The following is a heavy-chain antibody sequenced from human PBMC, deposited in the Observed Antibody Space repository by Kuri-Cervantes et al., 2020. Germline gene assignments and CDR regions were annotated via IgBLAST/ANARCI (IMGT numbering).Heavy chain of an antibody. CDR1: GFTFSSYG. D-gene: IGHD3-10*01. CDR2: ISYDGSNK. CDR3: AKVLVTYGSGSYYNSKQYDY. Sequence: GGSLRLSCAASGFTFSSYGMHWVRQAPGKGLEWVAVISYDGSNKYYADSVKGRFTISRDNSKNTLYLQMNSLRAEDTAVYYCAKVLVTYGSGSYYNSKQYDYWGQGTLVTVSS. J-gene: IGHJ4*02. V-gene: IGHV3-30*18.